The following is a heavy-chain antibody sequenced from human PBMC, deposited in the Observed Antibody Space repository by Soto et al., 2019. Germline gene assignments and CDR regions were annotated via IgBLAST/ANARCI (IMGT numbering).Heavy chain of an antibody. CDR3: ARDKHHNMGKVGYYYYYGMDV. CDR1: GYTFTGYY. D-gene: IGHD2-15*01. Sequence: ASVKVSCKASGYTFTGYYMHWVRQAPGQGLEWMGWINPNSGGTNYAQKFQGRVTMTRDTSISTAYMELSRLRSDDTAVYYCARDKHHNMGKVGYYYYYGMDVWGQGTTVTVS. J-gene: IGHJ6*01. V-gene: IGHV1-2*02. CDR2: INPNSGGT.